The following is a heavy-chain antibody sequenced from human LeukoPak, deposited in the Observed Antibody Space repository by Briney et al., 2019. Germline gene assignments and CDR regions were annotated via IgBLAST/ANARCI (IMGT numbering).Heavy chain of an antibody. CDR3: TTDSYYDFWSGYYDRYYFDY. Sequence: GGSLRLSCAASGFTFSNAWMSWVHQAPGKGLEWVGRIKSKTDGGTTDYAAPVKGRFTISRDDSKNTLYLQMNSLKTEDTAVYYCTTDSYYDFWSGYYDRYYFDYWGQGTLVTVSS. CDR1: GFTFSNAW. CDR2: IKSKTDGGTT. D-gene: IGHD3-3*01. J-gene: IGHJ4*02. V-gene: IGHV3-15*01.